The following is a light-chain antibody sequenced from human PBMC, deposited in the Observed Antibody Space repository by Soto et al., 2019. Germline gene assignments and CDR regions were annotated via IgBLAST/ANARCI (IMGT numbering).Light chain of an antibody. CDR1: QSVGSN. V-gene: IGKV3-15*01. Sequence: EIILTQSPVTLSXXPXXXXTXXXXASQSVGSNLAWYQQKPGQAPRLLIYGASTRATGVPPRFSGSGSGTEFTLTISSLQSEDFAVYYCQKFNKWPWTFGQGTKVDIK. CDR2: GAS. J-gene: IGKJ1*01. CDR3: QKFNKWPWT.